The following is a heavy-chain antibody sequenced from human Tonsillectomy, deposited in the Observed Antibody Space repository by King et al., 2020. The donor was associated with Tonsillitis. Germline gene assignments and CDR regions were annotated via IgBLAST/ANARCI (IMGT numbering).Heavy chain of an antibody. J-gene: IGHJ5*02. CDR2: IYWDDDK. CDR1: GFSLSTSGVG. D-gene: IGHD5-12*01. CDR3: AHRRGYSGYDPLSTAYRKPGWFDP. V-gene: IGHV2-5*02. Sequence: ITLKESGPTLVKPTKTLTLTCTFSGFSLSTSGVGVGWIRQPPGKALEWLALIYWDDDKRYSPSLKSRLTITKDTSKNQVVLTMTNMDPVDTATYYCAHRRGYSGYDPLSTAYRKPGWFDPWGQGTLVTVSS.